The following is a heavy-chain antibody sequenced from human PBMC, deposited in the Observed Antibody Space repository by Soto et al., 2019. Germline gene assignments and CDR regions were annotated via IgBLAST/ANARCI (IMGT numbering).Heavy chain of an antibody. D-gene: IGHD3-22*01. J-gene: IGHJ5*01. V-gene: IGHV4-34*01. CDR1: GGSFSGHS. CDR2: IDHSGRV. Sequence: SETLSLTCAVYGGSFSGHSWTWIRQSPGKGLEWIGDIDHSGRVNYSPSLKSRVTISLDTSKNQFSLTLSAVTAADTAMYYCSTRAYDTNGYYRFDPWGQGTLVTVSS. CDR3: STRAYDTNGYYRFDP.